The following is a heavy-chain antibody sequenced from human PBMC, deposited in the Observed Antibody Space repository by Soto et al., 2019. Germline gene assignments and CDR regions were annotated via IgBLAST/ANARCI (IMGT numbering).Heavy chain of an antibody. CDR3: ARWWSGSRQGFDP. V-gene: IGHV4-31*03. Sequence: QVQLQESGPGLVKPSQTLSLTCTVSGGSISSGDYYWSWIRQHPGKGLEWIGYIYYSGSTYYNPSXXXGXXITVDTSKNQFSLKLSSVTAADTAVYYCARWWSGSRQGFDPWGQGTLVTVSS. CDR2: IYYSGST. J-gene: IGHJ5*02. D-gene: IGHD3-3*01. CDR1: GGSISSGDYY.